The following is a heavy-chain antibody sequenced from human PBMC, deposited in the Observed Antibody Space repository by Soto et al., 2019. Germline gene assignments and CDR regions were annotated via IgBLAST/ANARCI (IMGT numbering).Heavy chain of an antibody. V-gene: IGHV1-2*02. CDR2: INPNSGGT. CDR1: GYNFTDYY. J-gene: IGHJ6*02. Sequence: ASVKVSCKASGYNFTDYYMQWVRQAPGQGLEWMGWINPNSGGTNYAQKFQGRVTMTRDTSISTAYMELSRLTSDDTAVYYCSINLELRGSYYYYYHIDFSGQVTTVTVSS. D-gene: IGHD1-7*01. CDR3: SINLELRGSYYYYYHIDF.